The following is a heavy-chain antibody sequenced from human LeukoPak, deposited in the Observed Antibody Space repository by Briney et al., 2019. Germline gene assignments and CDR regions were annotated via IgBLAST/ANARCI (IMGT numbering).Heavy chain of an antibody. V-gene: IGHV4-30-4*01. Sequence: SETLSLTCTVSVGSISSGDYYWSWIRQPPGKGLEWIGYIYYSGSTYYNPSLKSRVTISVDTSKNQFSLKLSSVTAADTAVYYCARGPFYGSGSYGWFDPWGQGTLVTVSS. D-gene: IGHD3-10*01. CDR3: ARGPFYGSGSYGWFDP. CDR2: IYYSGST. CDR1: VGSISSGDYY. J-gene: IGHJ5*02.